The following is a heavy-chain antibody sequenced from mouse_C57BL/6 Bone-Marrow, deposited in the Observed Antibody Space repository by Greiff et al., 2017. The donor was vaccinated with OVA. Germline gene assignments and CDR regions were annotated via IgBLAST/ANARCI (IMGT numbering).Heavy chain of an antibody. Sequence: QVQLKESGPGLVAPSQSLSITCTVSGFSLTSYGVSWVRQPPGKGLAWLGVVWGDGSTNYHSALISRLSISKDNYKSQVFLKLHSLQTDDTSTYYCAKLGANRFAYWGQGTLVTVSA. J-gene: IGHJ3*01. CDR1: GFSLTSYG. V-gene: IGHV2-3*01. D-gene: IGHD3-1*01. CDR2: VWGDGST. CDR3: AKLGANRFAY.